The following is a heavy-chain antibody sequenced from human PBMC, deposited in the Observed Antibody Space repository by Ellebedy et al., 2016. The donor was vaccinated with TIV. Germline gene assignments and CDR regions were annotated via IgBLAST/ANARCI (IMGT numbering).Heavy chain of an antibody. V-gene: IGHV3-49*03. J-gene: IGHJ4*02. CDR2: IRSKAYGGTT. CDR1: GFTFGDYA. Sequence: GGSLRLXCTASGFTFGDYAMSWFRQAPGKGLEWVGFIRSKAYGGTTEYAASVKGRFTISRDDSKSIAYLQMNSLKTEDTAVYYCTRDLRLWFGGFDYWGQGTLVTVSS. CDR3: TRDLRLWFGGFDY. D-gene: IGHD3-10*01.